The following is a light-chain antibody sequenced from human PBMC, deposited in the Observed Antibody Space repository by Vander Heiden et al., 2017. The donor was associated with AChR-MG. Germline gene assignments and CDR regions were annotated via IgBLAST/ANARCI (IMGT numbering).Light chain of an antibody. Sequence: AIRMTQSPSSLSASTGDRVTITCRASQGISSYLAWYQQKPGKAPKLLIYAASSLQSGVPSRCSGSGSGTDFTLTISCLQSEDFATYYCQQYYSYSLTFGGGTKVEIK. CDR1: QGISSY. J-gene: IGKJ4*01. CDR2: AAS. CDR3: QQYYSYSLT. V-gene: IGKV1-8*01.